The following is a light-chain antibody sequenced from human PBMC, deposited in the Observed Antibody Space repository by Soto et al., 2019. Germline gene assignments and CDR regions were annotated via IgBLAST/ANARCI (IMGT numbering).Light chain of an antibody. J-gene: IGKJ1*01. Sequence: EIVLTQSPGTLSLSPGERATLSCRASQSVSSSYLAWYQQKPGQAPRLVIYGAYTRATGIPDRFSGSGSGTDFTLTISRLEPEDFAVYYCQQFGSSPPWTFGQGTKVEIK. CDR1: QSVSSSY. CDR2: GAY. CDR3: QQFGSSPPWT. V-gene: IGKV3-20*01.